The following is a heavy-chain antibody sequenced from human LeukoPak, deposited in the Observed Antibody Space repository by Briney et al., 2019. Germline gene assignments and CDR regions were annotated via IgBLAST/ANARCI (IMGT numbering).Heavy chain of an antibody. CDR1: GFTFSTSN. CDR2: ISSGGSTR. V-gene: IGHV3-48*02. CDR3: ANSGNYFLSA. J-gene: IGHJ5*02. Sequence: AGGSLRLSCAASGFTFSTSNMNWVRQAPGKGLEWLSYISSGGSTRHYAHSVEGRFTISRDNAKNSLYLQMNSLGDDDTAVYYCANSGNYFLSAWGQGTLVTVSS. D-gene: IGHD1-26*01.